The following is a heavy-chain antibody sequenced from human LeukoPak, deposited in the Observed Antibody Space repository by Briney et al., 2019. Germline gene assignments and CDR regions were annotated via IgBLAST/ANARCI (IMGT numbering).Heavy chain of an antibody. V-gene: IGHV4-38-2*02. CDR3: VRDVDY. J-gene: IGHJ4*02. CDR2: IHHSGST. Sequence: SETLSLTCTVSGYSISSGYFWGWMRQPPGKGLEWIGSIHHSGSTYHNPSLKSRVTISVDTSKNQFSLKVRSVTAADTAVYYCVRDVDYWGQGTLVTVSS. CDR1: GYSISSGYF.